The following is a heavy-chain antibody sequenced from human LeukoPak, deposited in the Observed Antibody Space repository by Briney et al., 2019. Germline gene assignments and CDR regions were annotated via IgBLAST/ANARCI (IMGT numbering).Heavy chain of an antibody. CDR2: VIPSDGYT. CDR1: GYTFTTYY. CDR3: ARVYPVSSGWFDY. D-gene: IGHD6-19*01. J-gene: IGHJ5*01. V-gene: IGHV1-46*01. Sequence: ASVKVSCKTFGYTFTTYYIHWVRQAPGQGLEWMGVVIPSDGYTAYPQRFQGRVTMTSDTSTKTVYMELSRLSSEGTAVYFCARVYPVSSGWFDYWGQGTLVTVSS.